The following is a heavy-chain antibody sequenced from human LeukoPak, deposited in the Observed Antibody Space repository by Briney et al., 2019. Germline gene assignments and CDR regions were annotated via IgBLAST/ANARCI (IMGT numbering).Heavy chain of an antibody. CDR3: ARGVRHCSSPSCRHSSIAAAPKHYYFDY. CDR1: GYTFTSYD. D-gene: IGHD2-2*01. Sequence: ASVTVSCKASGYTFTSYDINWVRQATGQGLEWMGWMNPNSGNTGYAQKFQGRGTMTRDSSISTAHMELGSLRSEDTAVYYCARGVRHCSSPSCRHSSIAAAPKHYYFDYWGQGTLVTVSS. V-gene: IGHV1-8*01. J-gene: IGHJ4*02. CDR2: MNPNSGNT.